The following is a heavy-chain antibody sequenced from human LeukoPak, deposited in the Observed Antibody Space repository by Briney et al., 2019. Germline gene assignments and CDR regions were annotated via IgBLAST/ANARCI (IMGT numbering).Heavy chain of an antibody. CDR3: AARIVVVPVQMPNWFDP. Sequence: PSETLSLTCTVSGGSISSYYWSWIRQPPGKGLEWIGYIYYSGSTNYNPSLKSRVTISVDTSKNQFSLKLSSVTAADTAVYYCAARIVVVPVQMPNWFDPWGQGTLVTVSS. V-gene: IGHV4-59*01. D-gene: IGHD2-2*01. CDR1: GGSISSYY. J-gene: IGHJ5*02. CDR2: IYYSGST.